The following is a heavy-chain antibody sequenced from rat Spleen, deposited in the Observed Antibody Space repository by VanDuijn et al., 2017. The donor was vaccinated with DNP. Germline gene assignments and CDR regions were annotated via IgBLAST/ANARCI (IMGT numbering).Heavy chain of an antibody. CDR3: ASRAPGDYFYGGYFDF. CDR1: RFTFNSYW. V-gene: IGHV5-31*01. CDR2: VTSSGGST. J-gene: IGHJ1*01. Sequence: EVQLVESGGDLVQPGRSLKLSCVASRFTFNSYWMAWIRQVPGKGLEWVASVTSSGGSTYYPDSVKGRFIISRDNAKNTLYLQMDSLRSEDTATYYCASRAPGDYFYGGYFDFWGPGTMITVSS. D-gene: IGHD1-6*01.